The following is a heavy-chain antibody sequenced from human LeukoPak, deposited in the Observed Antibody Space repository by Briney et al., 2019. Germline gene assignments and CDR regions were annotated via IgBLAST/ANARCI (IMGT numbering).Heavy chain of an antibody. J-gene: IGHJ4*02. CDR3: GRQRREISHDY. V-gene: IGHV4-39*01. Sequence: PSETLSLTCTVSGGSISSSSYYWGWIRQPPGQGLVWIGSIYYSGSTYYNPSLKSRVTISVDTSKNQFSLKLSAVTAADTAVYYCGRQRREISHDYWGQGTLATVSS. CDR1: GGSISSSSYY. CDR2: IYYSGST. D-gene: IGHD1-26*01.